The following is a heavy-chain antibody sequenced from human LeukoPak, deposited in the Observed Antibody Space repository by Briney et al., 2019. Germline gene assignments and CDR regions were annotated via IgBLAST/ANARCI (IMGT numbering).Heavy chain of an antibody. J-gene: IGHJ3*02. V-gene: IGHV3-74*01. CDR2: NKYDGTTK. D-gene: IGHD3-16*01. CDR1: GFSLSGSW. CDR3: ARSDYFHN. Sequence: PGGPLRLSCEASGFSLSGSWMHWVRQAPGKGLMWVSQNKYDGTTKNYADSVRGRFTISRDNAKSTLYLHMNDLRAEDTAVYYCARSDYFHNWGQGTMVVVST.